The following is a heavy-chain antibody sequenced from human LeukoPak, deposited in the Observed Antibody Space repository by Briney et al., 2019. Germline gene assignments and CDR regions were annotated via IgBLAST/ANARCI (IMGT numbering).Heavy chain of an antibody. J-gene: IGHJ4*02. CDR3: ARGSYGDYAGY. Sequence: KSGGSLRLSCAASGFTFSSYRMNWVRQAPGKGLEWVSSISSSGVYIYYADSLKGRFTISRDNAKDSLYLQMNSLRAEDTALYYCARGSYGDYAGYWGQGTLVTVSS. CDR1: GFTFSSYR. D-gene: IGHD4-17*01. V-gene: IGHV3-21*04. CDR2: ISSSGVYI.